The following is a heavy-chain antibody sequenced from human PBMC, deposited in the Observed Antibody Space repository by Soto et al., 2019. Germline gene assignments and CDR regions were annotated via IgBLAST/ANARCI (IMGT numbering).Heavy chain of an antibody. CDR1: GGSISSYY. D-gene: IGHD1-26*01. CDR2: IYYSGAT. V-gene: IGHV4-59*04. J-gene: IGHJ4*02. Sequence: PSETLSLTCTVSGGSISSYYWSWIRQPPGKGLEWIGYIYYSGATYYNPTLKSRLRMSVDTSKNQFSLNLSSVTATDTAVYYCARRRIVPTTNFDYWGQGTLVTVSS. CDR3: ARRRIVPTTNFDY.